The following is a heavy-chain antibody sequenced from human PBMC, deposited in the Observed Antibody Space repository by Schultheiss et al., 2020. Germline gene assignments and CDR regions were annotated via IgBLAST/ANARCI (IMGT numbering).Heavy chain of an antibody. J-gene: IGHJ6*02. CDR3: TTEGVH. V-gene: IGHV3-30*03. CDR1: GFTFDDYA. Sequence: GESLKISCAASGFTFDDYAMHWVRQAPGKGLEWVAVISYDGSNKYYADSVKGRFTISRDDSKNTLYLQMNSLKTEDTAVYYCTTEGVHWGQGTTVTVSS. CDR2: ISYDGSNK. D-gene: IGHD3-16*01.